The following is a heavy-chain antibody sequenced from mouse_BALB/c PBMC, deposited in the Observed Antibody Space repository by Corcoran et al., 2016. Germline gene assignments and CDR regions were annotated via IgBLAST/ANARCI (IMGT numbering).Heavy chain of an antibody. D-gene: IGHD1-2*01. J-gene: IGHJ4*01. V-gene: IGHV1-9*01. CDR2: ILPGSGST. CDR1: GYTFSSCW. CDR3: AKSLVNYAMDY. Sequence: QVQLQQSGAELMKPGASVKISCKATGYTFSSCWIEWVKQRPGHGLEWIGEILPGSGSTNYNEKFKGKATFTADTSSNTAYLQLSSLTSEDSAVYYCAKSLVNYAMDYWGQGTSVTVSS.